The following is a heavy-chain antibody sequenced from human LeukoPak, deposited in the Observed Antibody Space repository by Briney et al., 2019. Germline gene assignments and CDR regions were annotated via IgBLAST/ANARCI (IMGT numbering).Heavy chain of an antibody. J-gene: IGHJ4*02. CDR2: IYYSGST. CDR1: GGSISSYY. Sequence: PSETLSLTCTVSGGSISSYYWSWIRQPPGKGLEWIGYIYYSGSTNYNSSLKSRVTISVDTSKNQFSLKLSSVTAADTAVYYCARGPNRNYYDSSGFDYWGQGTLATVSS. V-gene: IGHV4-59*01. CDR3: ARGPNRNYYDSSGFDY. D-gene: IGHD3-22*01.